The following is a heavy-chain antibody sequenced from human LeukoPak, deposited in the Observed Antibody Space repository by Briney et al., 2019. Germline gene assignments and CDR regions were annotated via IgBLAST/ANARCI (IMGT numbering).Heavy chain of an antibody. D-gene: IGHD1-26*01. Sequence: GGSLRLSCAASGFTFSSYWMNWVRQAPGKGLEWVANIKQDGSEKYYVDSVKGRFTISRDNAKNSLYLQMNSLRAEDTAVYYCARAASGSYPYYFDYWGQGTLVTVSS. V-gene: IGHV3-7*01. CDR3: ARAASGSYPYYFDY. CDR1: GFTFSSYW. J-gene: IGHJ4*02. CDR2: IKQDGSEK.